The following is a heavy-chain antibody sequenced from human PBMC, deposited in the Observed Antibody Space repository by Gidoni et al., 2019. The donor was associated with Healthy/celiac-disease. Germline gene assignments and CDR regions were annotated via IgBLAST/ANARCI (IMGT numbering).Heavy chain of an antibody. V-gene: IGHV3-43*01. CDR1: GFTFDDYT. J-gene: IGHJ4*02. D-gene: IGHD6-19*01. CDR2: ISWDGCST. CDR3: AKGGQAVAGTVDY. Sequence: EVQLVESGGVVVQPGGSLRLSCAASGFTFDDYTMHWVRQAPGKGLEWVSRISWDGCSTYYADSVKGRFTISRDNSKNSLYLQMNSLRTEDTALYYCAKGGQAVAGTVDYWGQGTLVTVSS.